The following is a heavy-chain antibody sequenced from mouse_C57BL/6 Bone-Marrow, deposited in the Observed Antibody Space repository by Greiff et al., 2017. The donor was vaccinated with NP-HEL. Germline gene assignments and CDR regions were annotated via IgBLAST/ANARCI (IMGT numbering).Heavy chain of an antibody. D-gene: IGHD4-1*01. Sequence: EVKLQQSGPELVKPGASVKISCKASGYTFTDYYMNWVKQSHGKSLEWIGDINPNNGGTSYNQKFKGKATLTVDKSSSTAYMELRSLTSEDSAVYYCASNWFYYFDYWGQGTTLTVSS. CDR3: ASNWFYYFDY. CDR2: INPNNGGT. CDR1: GYTFTDYY. J-gene: IGHJ2*01. V-gene: IGHV1-26*01.